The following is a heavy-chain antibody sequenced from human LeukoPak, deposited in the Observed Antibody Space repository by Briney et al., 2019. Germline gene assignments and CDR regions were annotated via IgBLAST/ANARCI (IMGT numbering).Heavy chain of an antibody. CDR2: IYYSGST. Sequence: SETLSLTCTVSGGSISSYYWSWIRQPPGKGLEWIGYIYYSGSTNYNPSLKSRVTISVDTSKNQFSLKPSSVTAADTAVYYCARDLGPRVFDYWGQGTLVTVSS. V-gene: IGHV4-59*01. CDR3: ARDLGPRVFDY. CDR1: GGSISSYY. D-gene: IGHD6-13*01. J-gene: IGHJ4*02.